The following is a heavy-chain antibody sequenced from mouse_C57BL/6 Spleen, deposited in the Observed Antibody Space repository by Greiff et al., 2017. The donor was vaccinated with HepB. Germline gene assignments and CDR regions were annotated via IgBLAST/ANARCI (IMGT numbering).Heavy chain of an antibody. CDR1: GFTFSSYA. Sequence: EVKVEESGGGLVKPGGSLKLSCAASGFTFSSYAMSWVRQTPEKRLEWVATISDGGSYTYYPDNVKGRFTISRDNAKNNLYLQMSHLKSEDTAMYYCAREAGDGSSGYFDVWGTGTTVTVSS. D-gene: IGHD1-1*01. J-gene: IGHJ1*03. V-gene: IGHV5-4*01. CDR2: ISDGGSYT. CDR3: AREAGDGSSGYFDV.